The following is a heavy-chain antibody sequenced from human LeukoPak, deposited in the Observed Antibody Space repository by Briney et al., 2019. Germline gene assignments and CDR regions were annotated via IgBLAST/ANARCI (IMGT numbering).Heavy chain of an antibody. D-gene: IGHD6-13*01. CDR2: INPNSGGT. J-gene: IGHJ6*03. V-gene: IGHV1-2*02. CDR3: ARAIAAAGTGGYYMDG. Sequence: ASVKVSCKASGYTFTGYYMHWVRQAPGQGLEWMGWINPNSGGTNYAQKFQGRVTMTRDTSISTAYMELSRLRSDDTAVYYCARAIAAAGTGGYYMDGWGKGTTVTVSS. CDR1: GYTFTGYY.